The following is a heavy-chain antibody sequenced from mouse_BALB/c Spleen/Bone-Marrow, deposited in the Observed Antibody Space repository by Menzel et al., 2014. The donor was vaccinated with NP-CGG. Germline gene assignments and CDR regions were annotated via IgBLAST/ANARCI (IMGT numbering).Heavy chain of an antibody. V-gene: IGHV1S56*01. CDR3: ARGGGMDY. Sequence: VKLAESGPELVKPGASVKMSCKASGYTFTSYYIHWVKQRPGQGLEWIGWIYPGDGSTKYNEKFKGKTTLTADKSSSTAYMLLSSLTSEDSAIYFCARGGGMDYWGQGTSVTVSS. CDR2: IYPGDGST. J-gene: IGHJ4*01. CDR1: GYTFTSYY.